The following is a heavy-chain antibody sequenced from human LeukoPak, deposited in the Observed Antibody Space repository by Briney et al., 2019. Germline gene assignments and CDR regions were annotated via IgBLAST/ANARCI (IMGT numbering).Heavy chain of an antibody. V-gene: IGHV3-33*01. CDR2: IWYDGSNK. Sequence: GRSLRLSCAASGFTFSSYGMHWVRQAPGKGLEWVAVIWYDGSNKYYADSVKGRFTISRDNSKNTLYLQMNSLRADGTAVYYCATETLVVVTVSPGDQNYYYYYGMDVWGQGTTVTVSS. J-gene: IGHJ6*02. D-gene: IGHD2-21*02. CDR1: GFTFSSYG. CDR3: ATETLVVVTVSPGDQNYYYYYGMDV.